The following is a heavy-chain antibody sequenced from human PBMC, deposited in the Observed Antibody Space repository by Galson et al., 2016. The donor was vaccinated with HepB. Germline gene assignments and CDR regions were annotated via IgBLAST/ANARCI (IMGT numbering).Heavy chain of an antibody. V-gene: IGHV3-33*06. D-gene: IGHD4-11*01. CDR3: AKVATPNRNYEDWFDS. CDR1: GFIFSNFA. J-gene: IGHJ5*01. CDR2: IWYDGTSK. Sequence: SLRLSCAASGFIFSNFAMHWVRQAPGKGLEWVAVIWYDGTSKYYVDSVKGRFTISRDNSKNTLNLQMNSLRAEDTAVYYCAKVATPNRNYEDWFDSWGQGTLVTVSS.